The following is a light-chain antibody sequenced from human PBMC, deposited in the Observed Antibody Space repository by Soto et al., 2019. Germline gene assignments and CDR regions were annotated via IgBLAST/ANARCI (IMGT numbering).Light chain of an antibody. CDR1: QSVGSY. Sequence: EIVLTQSPATLSLSPGERATLSGRASQSVGSYLAWYQQKPGQAPRLLIYDASNRATGIPARFSGSGSETDFTLTISSLEPEDFAVYYCQQRSNWPPFGGGTKVEIK. V-gene: IGKV3-11*01. CDR3: QQRSNWPP. CDR2: DAS. J-gene: IGKJ4*01.